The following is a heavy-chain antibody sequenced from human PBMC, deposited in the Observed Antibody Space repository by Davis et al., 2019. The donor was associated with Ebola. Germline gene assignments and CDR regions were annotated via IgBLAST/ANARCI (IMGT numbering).Heavy chain of an antibody. Sequence: PSETLSLTCAVYGGSFSGSYWSWVRQAPGKGLEWVSTFGTSGDTFYADSVKGRFTISRDNSKNTLYLQMNGLRVDDTAIYYCAKDTSNIWFDIWGQGTMVTVSS. V-gene: IGHV3-23*01. D-gene: IGHD1-26*01. J-gene: IGHJ3*02. CDR3: AKDTSNIWFDI. CDR2: FGTSGDT. CDR1: GGSFSGSY.